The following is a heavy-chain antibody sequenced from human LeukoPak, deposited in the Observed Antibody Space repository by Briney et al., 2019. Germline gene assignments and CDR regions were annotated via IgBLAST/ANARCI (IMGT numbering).Heavy chain of an antibody. CDR2: IKQDGSEK. Sequence: GGPLRLSCAASGFTFSSYWMSWVRQAPGKGLEWVANIKQDGSEKYYVDSVKGRFTISRDNAKNSLYLQMNSLRAEDTAVYYCAREGSSGWFYSDYWGQGTLVTVSS. V-gene: IGHV3-7*01. CDR1: GFTFSSYW. J-gene: IGHJ4*02. CDR3: AREGSSGWFYSDY. D-gene: IGHD6-19*01.